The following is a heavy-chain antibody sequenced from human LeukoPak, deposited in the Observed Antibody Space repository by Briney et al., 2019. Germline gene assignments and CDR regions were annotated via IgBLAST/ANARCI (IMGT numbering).Heavy chain of an antibody. CDR2: LSGSGGST. V-gene: IGHV3-23*01. CDR1: GFTFSSYA. CDR3: AKVMVIAAAGEGAFDI. Sequence: GGSLTLSCAASGFTFSSYAMSWVRQAPGMGLEWVSTLSGSGGSTYYADSVKGRFTISRDNSKNTPFLQMNSLRAEDTAVYYCAKVMVIAAAGEGAFDIWGQGTMVTVSS. D-gene: IGHD6-13*01. J-gene: IGHJ3*02.